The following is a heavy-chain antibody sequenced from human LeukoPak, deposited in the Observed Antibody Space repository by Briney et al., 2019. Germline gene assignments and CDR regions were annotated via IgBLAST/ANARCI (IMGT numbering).Heavy chain of an antibody. Sequence: GGSLRLSCAASGFTFSSYAMSWVRQAPGKGLEWVSGISGSAGSTYYADSVKGRFTISRDNSKNTLYLQMNSLRVEDTAVYYCAKGTGSSGYYSSFDYWGQGTLVTVSS. CDR1: GFTFSSYA. D-gene: IGHD3-22*01. V-gene: IGHV3-23*01. CDR2: ISGSAGST. CDR3: AKGTGSSGYYSSFDY. J-gene: IGHJ4*02.